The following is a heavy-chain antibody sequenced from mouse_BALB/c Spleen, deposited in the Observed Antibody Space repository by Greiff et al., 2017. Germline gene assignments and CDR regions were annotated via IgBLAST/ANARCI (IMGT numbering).Heavy chain of an antibody. CDR1: GFTFSSYA. CDR2: ISSGGST. V-gene: IGHV5-6-5*01. J-gene: IGHJ2*01. Sequence: EVMLVESGGGLVKPGGSLKLSCAASGFTFSSYAMSWVRQTPEKRLEWVASISSGGSTYYPDSVKGRFTISRDNARIILYLQMSSLRSEDTAMYYCARDGNYPYWGQGTTLTVSS. D-gene: IGHD2-1*01. CDR3: ARDGNYPY.